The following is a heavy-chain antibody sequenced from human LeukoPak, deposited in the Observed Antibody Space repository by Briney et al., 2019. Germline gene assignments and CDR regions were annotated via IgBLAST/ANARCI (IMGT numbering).Heavy chain of an antibody. D-gene: IGHD2-21*02. V-gene: IGHV4-59*01. CDR2: IYSSGST. Sequence: SETLSLTCTVPRGSFSSYYWSWIRQPPGKGLEWIGHIYSSGSTNYNPYLKSRATISVFTSKNTFSLTLTSVTAADSAVYFCARVTASLSFYYGMDVWGQGTTVTVSS. J-gene: IGHJ6*02. CDR1: RGSFSSYY. CDR3: ARVTASLSFYYGMDV.